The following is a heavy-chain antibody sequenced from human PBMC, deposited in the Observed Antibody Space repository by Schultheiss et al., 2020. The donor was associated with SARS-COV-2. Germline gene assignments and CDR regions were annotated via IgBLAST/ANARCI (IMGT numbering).Heavy chain of an antibody. CDR3: ARESVGGNFDY. V-gene: IGHV4-61*02. CDR2: IYTSGST. CDR1: GGSISSGGYY. J-gene: IGHJ4*02. D-gene: IGHD3-10*01. Sequence: LRLSCAVSGGSISSGGYYWSWIRQPAGKGLEWIGRIYTSGSTNYNPSLKSRVTMSVDTSKNQFSLKLSSVTAADTAVYYCARESVGGNFDYWGQGTLVTVSS.